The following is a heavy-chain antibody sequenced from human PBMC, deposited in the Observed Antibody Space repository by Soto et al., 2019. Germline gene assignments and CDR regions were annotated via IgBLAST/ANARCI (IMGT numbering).Heavy chain of an antibody. CDR3: AKDNTYYYDSSGYQPCLDY. J-gene: IGHJ4*02. V-gene: IGHV3-23*01. CDR1: GFTFSSYA. Sequence: GGSLRLSCAASGFTFSSYAMKWVRQAPGKGLEWVSLIGESGTPTYYADSVKGRFTISRDNSGNTLFLEMYSLRAEDTAVYYCAKDNTYYYDSSGYQPCLDYWGQGTLVSVFS. D-gene: IGHD3-22*01. CDR2: IGESGTPT.